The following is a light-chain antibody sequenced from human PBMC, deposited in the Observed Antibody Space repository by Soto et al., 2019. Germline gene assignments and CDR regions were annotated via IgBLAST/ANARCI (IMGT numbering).Light chain of an antibody. J-gene: IGKJ1*01. Sequence: EIVLTQSPATLSVSPGERVTLXXXXSQSVDINLAWYXQXPGQAPRLLIYGASTRATDMPGRFSGRGAGAEFTLTISSLQSEDFAVYYCQQYRSWPRTFGQGTKV. CDR1: QSVDIN. CDR2: GAS. V-gene: IGKV3-15*01. CDR3: QQYRSWPRT.